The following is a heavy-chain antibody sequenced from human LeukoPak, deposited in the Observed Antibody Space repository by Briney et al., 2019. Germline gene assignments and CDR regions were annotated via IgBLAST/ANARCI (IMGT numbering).Heavy chain of an antibody. CDR2: ISYDGSNK. V-gene: IGHV3-30*04. CDR1: GFTFSSYA. CDR3: ARGGYCSGGSCYWGLSDYGGNGGAFDI. Sequence: PGGSLRLSCAASGFTFSSYAMHWVRLAPGKGLEWVAVISYDGSNKYYADSVKGRFTISRDNSKNTLYLQMNSLRAEDTAVYYCARGGYCSGGSCYWGLSDYGGNGGAFDIWGQGTMVTVSS. D-gene: IGHD2-15*01. J-gene: IGHJ3*02.